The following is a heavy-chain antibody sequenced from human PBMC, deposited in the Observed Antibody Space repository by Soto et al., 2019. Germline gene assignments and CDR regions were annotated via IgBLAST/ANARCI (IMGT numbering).Heavy chain of an antibody. CDR3: ARLRPSLIDY. Sequence: SETLSLTCTVSGGSISSGDYYWGWIRQPPGKGLEWIGYIFYSGSTYYNPSLKSRITISVDTSKNQFSLKLSSVTAADTAVYYCARLRPSLIDYWGQGTLVTVS. CDR1: GGSISSGDYY. CDR2: IFYSGST. J-gene: IGHJ4*02. D-gene: IGHD4-17*01. V-gene: IGHV4-30-4*01.